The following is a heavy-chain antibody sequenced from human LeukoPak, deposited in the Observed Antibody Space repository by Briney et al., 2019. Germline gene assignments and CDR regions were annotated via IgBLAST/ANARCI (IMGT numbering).Heavy chain of an antibody. CDR3: AKAERAN. Sequence: PGGSLRLSCAASGFTFSSYAMHWVRQAPGKGLEWVAVISYDGSNKYYADSVKGRFTISRDNSKNTLYLQMNSLRAEDTAVYYCAKAERANWGQGTLVTVSS. D-gene: IGHD5-24*01. CDR1: GFTFSSYA. V-gene: IGHV3-30-3*01. CDR2: ISYDGSNK. J-gene: IGHJ4*02.